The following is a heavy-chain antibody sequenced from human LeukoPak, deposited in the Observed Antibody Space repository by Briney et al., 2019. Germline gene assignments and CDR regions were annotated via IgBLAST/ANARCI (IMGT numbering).Heavy chain of an antibody. CDR3: VRDPNWGNDH. J-gene: IGHJ4*02. Sequence: AASVKVSCKASGYTFTSYAMHWVRQAPGQRLEWMGRINAGNGNTKYSQKFQGRVTITRDTSASTAYMELSSLGSEDTAVYYCVRDPNWGNDHWGQGILVTVSS. V-gene: IGHV1-3*01. CDR1: GYTFTSYA. D-gene: IGHD7-27*01. CDR2: INAGNGNT.